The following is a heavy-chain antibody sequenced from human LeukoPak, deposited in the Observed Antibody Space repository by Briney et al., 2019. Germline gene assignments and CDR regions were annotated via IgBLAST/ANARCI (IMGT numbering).Heavy chain of an antibody. Sequence: ASVKVSFTASGYTFTSYHMHWVRQAPGQGLEWMGKINLSGGSTTYAQKFQGRVTMTRDTSTSTVYMELSSLRSEDTAVYYCARDYVDDIPMIKDYWGQGTLVTVSS. D-gene: IGHD2-8*01. CDR2: INLSGGST. V-gene: IGHV1-46*01. CDR3: ARDYVDDIPMIKDY. J-gene: IGHJ4*02. CDR1: GYTFTSYH.